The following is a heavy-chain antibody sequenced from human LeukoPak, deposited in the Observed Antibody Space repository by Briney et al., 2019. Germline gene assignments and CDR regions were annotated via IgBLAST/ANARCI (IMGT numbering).Heavy chain of an antibody. CDR3: AREVPSHIVVVTANYGMDV. CDR2: IYSGGST. CDR1: GFTVSSNY. J-gene: IGHJ6*02. V-gene: IGHV3-53*01. D-gene: IGHD2-21*02. Sequence: GGSLRLSRAASGFTVSSNYMSWVRQAPGKGLEWVSVIYSGGSTYYADSVKGRFTISRDNSKNTLYLQMNSLRAEDTAVYYCAREVPSHIVVVTANYGMDVWGQGTTVTVSS.